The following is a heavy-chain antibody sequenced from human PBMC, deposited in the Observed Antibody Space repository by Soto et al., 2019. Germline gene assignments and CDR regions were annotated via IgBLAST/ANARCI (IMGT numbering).Heavy chain of an antibody. J-gene: IGHJ4*02. CDR1: GLSFSGYY. CDR3: ARRSSMGYYDSSGYYYAPIFDD. V-gene: IGHV4-34*01. Sequence: ETLSLTCACYGLSFSGYYWILLRPPPGKGLEWIGEINHSGSTNYNPSLKSRVTISVDTSKNQFSLKLSSVTAADTAVYYCARRSSMGYYDSSGYYYAPIFDDWGQGT. D-gene: IGHD3-22*01. CDR2: INHSGST.